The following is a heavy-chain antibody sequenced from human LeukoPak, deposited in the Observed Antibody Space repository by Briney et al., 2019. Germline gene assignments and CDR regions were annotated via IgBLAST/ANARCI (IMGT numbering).Heavy chain of an antibody. CDR2: IYYSGST. D-gene: IGHD3-10*01. CDR1: GGSISSYY. V-gene: IGHV4-59*01. J-gene: IGHJ4*02. CDR3: ARARPYYYGSGTRRPPPQNFDY. Sequence: SETLSLTCTVSGGSISSYYWSWIRQPPGKGLEWIGYIYYSGSTNYNPSLKSRVTISVDTSKNQFSLKLSSVTAADTAVYYCARARPYYYGSGTRRPPPQNFDYWGQGTLVTASS.